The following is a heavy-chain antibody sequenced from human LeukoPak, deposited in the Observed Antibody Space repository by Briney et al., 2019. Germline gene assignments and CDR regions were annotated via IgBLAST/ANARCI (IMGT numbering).Heavy chain of an antibody. CDR2: INHSGST. Sequence: SETLSLTCAVYGGSFSGYYWSWIRQPPGKGLEWIGEINHSGSTNYNPSLKSRVTISVDTSKNQFSLKLSSVTAADTAVYYCARVQRWLQSIDCWGQGTLVTVSS. CDR1: GGSFSGYY. CDR3: ARVQRWLQSIDC. V-gene: IGHV4-34*01. J-gene: IGHJ4*02. D-gene: IGHD5-24*01.